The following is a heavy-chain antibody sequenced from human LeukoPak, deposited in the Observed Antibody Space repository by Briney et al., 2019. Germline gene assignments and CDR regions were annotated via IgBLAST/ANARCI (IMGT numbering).Heavy chain of an antibody. J-gene: IGHJ4*02. D-gene: IGHD5-18*01. Sequence: GGSLRLSCAASRFTLSTYGLNWVRQAPGKGLEWVAVIKEDVSEKNHVDSVKGRFTISTDNAKNSLNLQMNSLRVEDTAVYYCGTGPRYGPRRDFLDFWGLGTLVTVSS. CDR2: IKEDVSEK. V-gene: IGHV3-7*01. CDR3: GTGPRYGPRRDFLDF. CDR1: RFTLSTYG.